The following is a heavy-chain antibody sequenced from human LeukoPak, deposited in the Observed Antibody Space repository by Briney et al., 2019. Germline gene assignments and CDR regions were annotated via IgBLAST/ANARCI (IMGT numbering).Heavy chain of an antibody. CDR2: IKYDGSAT. D-gene: IGHD3-3*01. CDR1: GFSFSNYW. Sequence: GGSLRLSCAASGFSFSNYWFHWVRQVPGKGLVWVSHIKYDGSATNYADSVKGRFTISRDNAKNTLYLQMNSLRAEDTAVYYCVSGSLQSGYNFDYWGQGTLVTVSS. V-gene: IGHV3-74*01. CDR3: VSGSLQSGYNFDY. J-gene: IGHJ4*02.